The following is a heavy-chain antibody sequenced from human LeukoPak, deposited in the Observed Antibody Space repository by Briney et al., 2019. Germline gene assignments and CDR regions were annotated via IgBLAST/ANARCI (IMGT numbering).Heavy chain of an antibody. Sequence: GRSLRLSCAASGFTFSSYGMHWVRQAPGKGLEWVAIIWYDGSNKYYADSVKGRFTISRDNSKNTLYLQMNSPRAEDTAVYYCARVRVRGVMVYYYGMDVWGKGTTVTVSS. V-gene: IGHV3-33*01. J-gene: IGHJ6*04. CDR2: IWYDGSNK. D-gene: IGHD3-10*01. CDR3: ARVRVRGVMVYYYGMDV. CDR1: GFTFSSYG.